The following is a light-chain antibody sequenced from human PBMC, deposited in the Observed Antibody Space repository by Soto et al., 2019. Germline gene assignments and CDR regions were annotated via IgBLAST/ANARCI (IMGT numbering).Light chain of an antibody. CDR1: QSVSSY. CDR2: DAS. V-gene: IGKV1-39*01. J-gene: IGKJ5*01. CDR3: QQSYRPVT. Sequence: DLQMTKSPSSLSASVGDTIRITCRVSQSVSSYLNWYKQKPGKAPRILIYDASHLQTGVPSRFRDTGSATHFTLPISSMQPEEFATYDCQQSYRPVTLGQGTRLEIK.